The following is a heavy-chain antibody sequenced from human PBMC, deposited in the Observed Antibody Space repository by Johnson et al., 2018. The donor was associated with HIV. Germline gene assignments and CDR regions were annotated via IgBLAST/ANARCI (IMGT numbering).Heavy chain of an antibody. CDR2: ISYDGSNK. J-gene: IGHJ3*02. V-gene: IGHV3-30*03. D-gene: IGHD3-3*01. Sequence: QVQLVESGGGVVRPGGSLRLSCAASGFTFSSYGMHWVRQAPGKGLEWVAVISYDGSNKYYADSVKGRFTISRDNAKNSLYLQMNSLRAEDTAVYYCARDRRGQCLEWVSRWGAFDIWGQGTMVTVSS. CDR3: ARDRRGQCLEWVSRWGAFDI. CDR1: GFTFSSYG.